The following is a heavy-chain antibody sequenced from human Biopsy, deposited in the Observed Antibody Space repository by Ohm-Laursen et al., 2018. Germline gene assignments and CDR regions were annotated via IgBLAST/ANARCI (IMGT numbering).Heavy chain of an antibody. CDR2: IHHSGST. D-gene: IGHD2-15*01. Sequence: PGTLSLTCTVSGVSITAYYWSWIRQPPGKGLESIGNIHHSGSTNYNPSLKSRLTISVDTSKNQFSLKLSSVTAADTAVYYCARMDCSGGSCHYYSYGMDVWGQGTTVTVSS. J-gene: IGHJ6*02. CDR1: GVSITAYY. V-gene: IGHV4-4*09. CDR3: ARMDCSGGSCHYYSYGMDV.